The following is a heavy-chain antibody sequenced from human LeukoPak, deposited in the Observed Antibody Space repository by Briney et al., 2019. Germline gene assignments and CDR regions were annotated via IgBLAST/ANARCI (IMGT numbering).Heavy chain of an antibody. J-gene: IGHJ5*02. Sequence: GGSLRLSCAASGFTFSSYWMNWARQAPGKGLEWVASINHNGNVNYYVDSVKGRFTISRDNAKNSLYLQMNSLRAEDTAIYYCARDKGVVGTLAPWGQGTLVTVSS. D-gene: IGHD2-21*01. CDR2: INHNGNVN. CDR1: GFTFSSYW. CDR3: ARDKGVVGTLAP. V-gene: IGHV3-7*01.